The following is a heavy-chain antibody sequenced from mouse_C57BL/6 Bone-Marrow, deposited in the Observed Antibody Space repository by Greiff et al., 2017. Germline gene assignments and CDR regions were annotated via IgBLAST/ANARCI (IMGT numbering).Heavy chain of an antibody. V-gene: IGHV1-72*01. J-gene: IGHJ4*01. CDR2: IDPNSGGT. CDR3: AREESLTYYSNYGAMDY. Sequence: QVQLQQPGAELVKPGASVKLSCKASGYTFTSYWMHWVKQRPGRGLEWIGRIDPNSGGTKYNEKFKGKATLTVDKPSSTAYLQLSSLTSEDSAVYYCAREESLTYYSNYGAMDYWGQGTSVTVSS. D-gene: IGHD2-5*01. CDR1: GYTFTSYW.